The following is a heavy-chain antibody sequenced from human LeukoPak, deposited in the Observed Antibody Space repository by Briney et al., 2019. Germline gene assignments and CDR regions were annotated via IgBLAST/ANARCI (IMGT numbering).Heavy chain of an antibody. V-gene: IGHV4-59*01. CDR2: IYYSGST. Sequence: SETLSLTCTVSGGSISSYYWSWIRQPPGKGLEWIGHIYYSGSTNYNPSLKSRVTISVDTSKNQFSLKLSSVTAADTAVYYCASTADYGDLWFDPWGQGTLVTVSS. CDR3: ASTADYGDLWFDP. CDR1: GGSISSYY. J-gene: IGHJ5*02. D-gene: IGHD4-17*01.